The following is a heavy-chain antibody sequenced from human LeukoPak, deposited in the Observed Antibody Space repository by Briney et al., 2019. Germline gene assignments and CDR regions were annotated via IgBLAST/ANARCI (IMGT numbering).Heavy chain of an antibody. CDR3: ARGLCGGDCYDY. J-gene: IGHJ4*02. V-gene: IGHV3-7*01. D-gene: IGHD2-21*01. Sequence: PGGSLRLSCGASGFIFSNYWMHWVRQAPGKGLEWVANIKQDGSEKYYVDSVKGRFTISRDNAKNSLYLQMNSLRAEDTAVYYCARGLCGGDCYDYWGQGTLVTVSS. CDR2: IKQDGSEK. CDR1: GFIFSNYW.